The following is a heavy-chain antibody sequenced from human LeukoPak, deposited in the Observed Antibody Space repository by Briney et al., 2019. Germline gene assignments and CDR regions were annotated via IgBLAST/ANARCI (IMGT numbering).Heavy chain of an antibody. D-gene: IGHD1-1*01. CDR2: IYYSGSTGST. J-gene: IGHJ3*02. Sequence: PSETLSLTCTVSGGSITSGNFYWGWIRQPPGKDLEWIGSIYYSGSTGSTYYNPSLKSRVTISVDTSKNQFSLKLSSVTAADTAVYYCATPITTGTTRDAFDIWGQGTMVTVSS. CDR3: ATPITTGTTRDAFDI. V-gene: IGHV4-39*07. CDR1: GGSITSGNFY.